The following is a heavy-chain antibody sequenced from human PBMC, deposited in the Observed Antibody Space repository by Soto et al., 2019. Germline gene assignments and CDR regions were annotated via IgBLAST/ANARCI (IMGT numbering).Heavy chain of an antibody. CDR2: ISGSGGST. J-gene: IGHJ6*03. V-gene: IGHV3-23*01. Sequence: GGSLRLSCAASGFTFSSYAMSWVRQAPGKGLEWVSAISGSGGSTYYADSVKGRFTISRDNSKNTLYLQMNSLRAEDTAVYYCAKSYYGSGRGYYYMDVWGKGTTVTVSS. D-gene: IGHD3-10*01. CDR3: AKSYYGSGRGYYYMDV. CDR1: GFTFSSYA.